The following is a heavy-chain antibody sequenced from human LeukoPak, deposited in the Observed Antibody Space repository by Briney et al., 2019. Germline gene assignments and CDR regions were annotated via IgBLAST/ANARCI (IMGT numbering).Heavy chain of an antibody. V-gene: IGHV1-2*02. Sequence: GASVKVSCKASGYTFTGYYMHWVRQAPGQGLEWMGWINPNSGGTNYAQKFQGRVTMTRDTSISTAYMELSRLRSDDTAVYYCARDPAMVVVPAAHHFDYWGQGTLVAVSS. CDR3: ARDPAMVVVPAAHHFDY. CDR2: INPNSGGT. D-gene: IGHD2-2*01. CDR1: GYTFTGYY. J-gene: IGHJ4*02.